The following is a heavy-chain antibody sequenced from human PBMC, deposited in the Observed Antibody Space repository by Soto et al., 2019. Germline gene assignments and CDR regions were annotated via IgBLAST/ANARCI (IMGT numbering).Heavy chain of an antibody. Sequence: SETLSLTCTVSGGSISSGDYYWSWIRQPPGKGLEWIGYIYYSGSTHYNPSLKSRVTISVDTSKNQFSLKLSSVTAADTAVYYCARDSGSYYFYWGQGTLVTVSS. J-gene: IGHJ4*02. CDR2: IYYSGST. CDR3: ARDSGSYYFY. CDR1: GGSISSGDYY. V-gene: IGHV4-30-4*01. D-gene: IGHD3-10*01.